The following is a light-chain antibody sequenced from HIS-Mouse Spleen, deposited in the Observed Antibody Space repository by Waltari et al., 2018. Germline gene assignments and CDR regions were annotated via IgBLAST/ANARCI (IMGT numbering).Light chain of an antibody. V-gene: IGLV2-23*01. CDR2: EGS. CDR1: SSDVGSYNL. CDR3: CSYAGSSTWV. J-gene: IGLJ3*02. Sequence: SARTQPASVSGSPGPSITISCTGTSSDVGSYNLVSWYQQHPGKAPKLMIYEGSKRPSGVSNRFSGSKSGNTASLTISGLQAEDEADYYCCSYAGSSTWVFGGGTKLTVL.